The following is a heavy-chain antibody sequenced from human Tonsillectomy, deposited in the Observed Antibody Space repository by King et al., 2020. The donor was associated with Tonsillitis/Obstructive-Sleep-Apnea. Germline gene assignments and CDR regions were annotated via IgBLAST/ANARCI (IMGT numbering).Heavy chain of an antibody. CDR2: IFSNDEK. CDR1: GLSLSNARMG. D-gene: IGHD1-7*01. CDR3: ASLGGNYPYYFDY. Sequence: VTLQESGPVLVKPTETLTLTCTVSGLSLSNARMGVSWIRQPPGKALEWLAHIFSNDEKSYSTSLKSRLTISKDTSKSQVVLTMTNLDPVDTATYSCASLGGNYPYYFDYWGQGILVTVSS. J-gene: IGHJ4*02. V-gene: IGHV2-26*01.